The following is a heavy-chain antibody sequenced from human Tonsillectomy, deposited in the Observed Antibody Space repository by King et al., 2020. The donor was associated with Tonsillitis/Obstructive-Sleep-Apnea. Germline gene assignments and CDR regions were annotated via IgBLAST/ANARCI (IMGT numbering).Heavy chain of an antibody. Sequence: QLVQSGAEVKKPGSSVKVSCKASGGTFSSYAISWVRQAPGQGLEWMGGIIPIFGTANYAQKFQGRVTITADESTSTAYMELSSLRSEDTAVYYCARDNVGVPAAIEGVGDYYYYYMDVWGKGTTVTVSS. V-gene: IGHV1-69*01. J-gene: IGHJ6*03. CDR1: GGTFSSYA. D-gene: IGHD2-2*01. CDR3: ARDNVGVPAAIEGVGDYYYYYMDV. CDR2: IIPIFGTA.